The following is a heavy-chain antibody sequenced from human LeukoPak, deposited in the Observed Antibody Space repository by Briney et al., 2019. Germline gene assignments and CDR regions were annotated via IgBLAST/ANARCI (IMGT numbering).Heavy chain of an antibody. Sequence: GGSLRLSCSASGFIFSTYTMYWVRQAPGKGLEFVSVINGDGRTTYYADSVKGRFTISRDNSKNTLYLQMNSLRSEDTAVYYCARERPTIAARSSNWFDPWGQGTLVTVSS. D-gene: IGHD6-6*01. CDR2: INGDGRTT. V-gene: IGHV3-64*04. J-gene: IGHJ5*02. CDR3: ARERPTIAARSSNWFDP. CDR1: GFIFSTYT.